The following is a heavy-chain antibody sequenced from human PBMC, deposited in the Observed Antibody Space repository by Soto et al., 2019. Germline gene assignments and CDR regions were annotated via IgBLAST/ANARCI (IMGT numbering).Heavy chain of an antibody. V-gene: IGHV1-69*06. D-gene: IGHD2-2*01. CDR1: GGTFNSYL. Sequence: QVQLVQSGAEVKNPGSSVKVSCQTSGGTFNSYLIDWVRQAPGQGLEWMGGIIPAFGTAKYAQKFQGRVTITADKSTTTAYMELRTLTSDDTAAYYCARGLDQPPVGLYFDTWGQGTLVTVSS. J-gene: IGHJ4*02. CDR2: IIPAFGTA. CDR3: ARGLDQPPVGLYFDT.